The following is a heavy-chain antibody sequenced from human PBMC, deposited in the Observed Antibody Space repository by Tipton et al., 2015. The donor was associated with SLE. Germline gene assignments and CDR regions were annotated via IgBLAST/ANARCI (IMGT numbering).Heavy chain of an antibody. D-gene: IGHD1-14*01. J-gene: IGHJ4*02. CDR3: ARTLGYKYFFDH. CDR2: SNHSGTT. CDR1: GDSITSAYY. Sequence: TLSLTCAVSGDSITSAYYWGWIRQPPGKGLEWIASSNHSGTTYYNPSLKSRVTESLDTSKNQFSLKLSSVTAADTAVYYCARTLGYKYFFDHWGQGTLVTVSS. V-gene: IGHV4-38-2*01.